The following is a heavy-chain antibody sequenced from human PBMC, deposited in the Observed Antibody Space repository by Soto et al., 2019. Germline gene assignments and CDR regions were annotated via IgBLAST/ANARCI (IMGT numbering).Heavy chain of an antibody. D-gene: IGHD5-12*01. CDR1: GGTFSSYA. CDR2: IIPIFGTA. CDR3: ARASIVATIWAGYYYYGMDV. J-gene: IGHJ6*02. V-gene: IGHV1-69*13. Sequence: SVKVSCKASGGTFSSYAISWVRQAPGQGLEWMGGIIPIFGTANYAQKFQGRVTITADESTSTAYMELSSLRSEDTAVYYCARASIVATIWAGYYYYGMDVWGQGTTVTVSS.